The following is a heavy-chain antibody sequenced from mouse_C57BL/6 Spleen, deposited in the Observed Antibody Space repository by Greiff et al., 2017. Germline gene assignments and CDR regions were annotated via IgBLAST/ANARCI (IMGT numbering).Heavy chain of an antibody. CDR2: IYPGDGDT. D-gene: IGHD1-1*01. CDR3: ARSGTTVVTDY. Sequence: LVESGAELVKPGASVKISCKASGYAFSSYWMNWVKQRPGKGLEWIGQIYPGDGDTNYNGKFKGKATLTADKSSSTAYMQLSSLTSEDSAVYFCARSGTTVVTDYWGQGTTLTVSS. V-gene: IGHV1-80*01. J-gene: IGHJ2*01. CDR1: GYAFSSYW.